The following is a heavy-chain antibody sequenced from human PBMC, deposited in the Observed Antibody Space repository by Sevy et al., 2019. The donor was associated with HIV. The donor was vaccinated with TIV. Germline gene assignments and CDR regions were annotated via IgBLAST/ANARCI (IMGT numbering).Heavy chain of an antibody. J-gene: IGHJ3*02. V-gene: IGHV3-48*01. Sequence: GGSLRLSCAASGFTFSSYSMNWVRQAPGKGLEWVSYISSSSSTIYYADSVKGRFTISRDNAKNSLYLQMNSLRAEDKGWYYWAGVGNVVGGAFDIWGQGTMVTVSS. D-gene: IGHD2-15*01. CDR2: ISSSSSTI. CDR3: AGVGNVVGGAFDI. CDR1: GFTFSSYS.